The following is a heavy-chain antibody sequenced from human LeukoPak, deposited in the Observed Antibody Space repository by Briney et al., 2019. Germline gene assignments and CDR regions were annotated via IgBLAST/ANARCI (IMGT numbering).Heavy chain of an antibody. D-gene: IGHD2-15*01. CDR1: GFTFSSYS. V-gene: IGHV3-21*01. Sequence: GGPLRLSCAASGFTFSSYSMNWVRQAPGKRLEWVSSISSSSSYIYYADSVKGRFTISRDNAKNSLYLQMNSLRAEDTAVYYCARAREDIVVVVAATPGWFDPWGQGTLVTVSS. J-gene: IGHJ5*02. CDR3: ARAREDIVVVVAATPGWFDP. CDR2: ISSSSSYI.